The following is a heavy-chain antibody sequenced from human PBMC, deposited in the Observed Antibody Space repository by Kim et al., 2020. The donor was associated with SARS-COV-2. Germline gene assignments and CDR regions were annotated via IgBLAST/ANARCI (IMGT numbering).Heavy chain of an antibody. Sequence: GGSLRLSCAASGFTVSSNYMSWVRQAPGKGLEWVSAIYSGGSTYYADSVKGRFTISRDNSKNTLYLQMNSLRAEDTAVYYCARDPRYDSSDLLWWDQGTLVTVSS. V-gene: IGHV3-66*01. CDR3: ARDPRYDSSDLLW. J-gene: IGHJ4*02. CDR2: IYSGGST. D-gene: IGHD3-22*01. CDR1: GFTVSSNY.